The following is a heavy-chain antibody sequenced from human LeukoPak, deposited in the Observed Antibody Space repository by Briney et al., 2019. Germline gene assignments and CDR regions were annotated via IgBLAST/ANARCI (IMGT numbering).Heavy chain of an antibody. J-gene: IGHJ6*02. D-gene: IGHD1-1*01. CDR3: AKSPLEGELETSYYYYGMDV. Sequence: GGSLRLSCAASGFTFRSYAMNWVRQAPGKGLEWVSAISGSGGSTYYADSVKGRFTISRDNSKNTLYLQMNSLRAEDTAVYYCAKSPLEGELETSYYYYGMDVWGQGTTVTVSS. CDR1: GFTFRSYA. V-gene: IGHV3-23*01. CDR2: ISGSGGST.